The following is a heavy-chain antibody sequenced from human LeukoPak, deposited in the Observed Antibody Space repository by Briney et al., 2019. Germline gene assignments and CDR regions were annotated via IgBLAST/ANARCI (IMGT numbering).Heavy chain of an antibody. Sequence: PGGSLRLSCAASGFTFSSYDIHWVRQAPGKGLEWVAFIRYDGSNKYYADSVKGRFTISRDNAKNSLYLQMNNLRADDTAVYYCARGPLAYCDGGDCYLGGWFDPWGQGTLVTVSS. CDR2: IRYDGSNK. D-gene: IGHD2-21*02. V-gene: IGHV3-30*02. CDR3: ARGPLAYCDGGDCYLGGWFDP. J-gene: IGHJ5*02. CDR1: GFTFSSYD.